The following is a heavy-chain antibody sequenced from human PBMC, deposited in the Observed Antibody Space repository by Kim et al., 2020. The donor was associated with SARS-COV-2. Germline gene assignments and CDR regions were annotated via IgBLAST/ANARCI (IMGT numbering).Heavy chain of an antibody. CDR2: INTNTGNP. CDR1: GYTFTSYA. J-gene: IGHJ4*02. Sequence: ASVKVSCKASGYTFTSYAMNWVRQAPGQGLEWMGWINTNTGNPTYAQGFTGRFVFSLDTSVSTAYLQISSLKAEDTAVYYCARDLYDFWSGYAGHDYWGQGTLVTVSS. D-gene: IGHD3-3*01. V-gene: IGHV7-4-1*02. CDR3: ARDLYDFWSGYAGHDY.